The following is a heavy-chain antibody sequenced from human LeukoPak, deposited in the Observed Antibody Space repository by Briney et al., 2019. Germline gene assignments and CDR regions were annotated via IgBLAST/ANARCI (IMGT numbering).Heavy chain of an antibody. Sequence: GGSLRLSCAASGYTFSSYSMNWVHQAPGKGLEWVSSISSSSSYIYYADSVKGRFTISRDNAKNSLYLQMYSLRAEDTAVYYCARAPTDIVVVPAANPGGYYYYMDVWGKGTTVTVSS. CDR3: ARAPTDIVVVPAANPGGYYYYMDV. CDR2: ISSSSSYI. V-gene: IGHV3-21*01. J-gene: IGHJ6*03. CDR1: GYTFSSYS. D-gene: IGHD2-2*01.